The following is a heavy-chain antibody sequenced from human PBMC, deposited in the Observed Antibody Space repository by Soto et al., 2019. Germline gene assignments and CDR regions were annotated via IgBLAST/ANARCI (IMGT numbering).Heavy chain of an antibody. Sequence: GGSLRLSCAASGFTFSSYWMHWVRQAPGKGLVWVSRINSDGSSTSYADSVKGRFTISRDNAKNTLYLQMNSLRAEDMAVYYCARDLDISGWTPGFDYWGQGTLVTVSS. V-gene: IGHV3-74*01. CDR2: INSDGSST. J-gene: IGHJ4*02. CDR1: GFTFSSYW. D-gene: IGHD6-19*01. CDR3: ARDLDISGWTPGFDY.